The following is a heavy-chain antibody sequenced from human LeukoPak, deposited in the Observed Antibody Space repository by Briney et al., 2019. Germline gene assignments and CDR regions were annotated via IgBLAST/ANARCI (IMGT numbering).Heavy chain of an antibody. Sequence: GGSLRLSCVASRFTFSNYAMSWVRQAPGKGLEWVSAITGNGDYTDYADSVKGRFSISRDNSKNTAYLQMNSLRAEDTAVYYCAKRSGINYGYFDSWGQGTLVTVSS. D-gene: IGHD1-26*01. J-gene: IGHJ4*02. CDR2: ITGNGDYT. CDR1: RFTFSNYA. V-gene: IGHV3-23*01. CDR3: AKRSGINYGYFDS.